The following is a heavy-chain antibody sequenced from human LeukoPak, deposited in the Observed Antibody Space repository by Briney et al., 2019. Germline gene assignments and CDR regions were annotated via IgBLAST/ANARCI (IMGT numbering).Heavy chain of an antibody. D-gene: IGHD3-10*01. CDR2: INHSGST. J-gene: IGHJ5*02. V-gene: IGHV4-34*01. CDR1: GGSFSGYY. CDR3: ARGQSADMVRGVNNWFDP. Sequence: PSETLSLNCAVYGGSFSGYYWSWIRQPPGKGLEWLGEINHSGSTNYNPSLKSRVTISVDTSKNQFSLKLSSVTAADTAVYYCARGQSADMVRGVNNWFDPWGQGTLVTVSS.